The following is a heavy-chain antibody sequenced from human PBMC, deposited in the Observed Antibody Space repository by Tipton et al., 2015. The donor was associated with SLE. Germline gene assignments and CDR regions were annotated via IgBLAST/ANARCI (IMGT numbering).Heavy chain of an antibody. J-gene: IGHJ3*02. CDR3: ARAPYNAFDI. CDR1: GGSISSSSYY. V-gene: IGHV4-39*01. CDR2: IYYSGST. D-gene: IGHD2-21*01. Sequence: TLSLTCTVSGGSISSSSYYWGWIRQPPGKGLEWIGSIYYSGSTYYNPPLKSRVTISVDTSKNQFSLKLSSVTAADTAVYYCARAPYNAFDIWGQGTMVTVSS.